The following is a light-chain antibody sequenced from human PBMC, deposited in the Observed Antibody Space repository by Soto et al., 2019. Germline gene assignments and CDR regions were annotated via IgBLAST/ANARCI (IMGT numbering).Light chain of an antibody. CDR1: NSNIGSNK. CDR3: QSYDSTLSARYV. J-gene: IGLJ1*01. Sequence: QSVLTQPPSASGTPGQRVTISCSGSNSNIGSNKVNWYQQLPGTAPKLLIYTSNQRPSGVPDRFSASTSGTSASLAITRLQAEDEGDYYCQSYDSTLSARYVFGTGTKVTVL. V-gene: IGLV1-44*01. CDR2: TSN.